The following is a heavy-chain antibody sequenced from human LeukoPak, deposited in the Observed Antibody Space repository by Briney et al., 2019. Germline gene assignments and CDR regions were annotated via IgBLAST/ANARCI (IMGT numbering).Heavy chain of an antibody. V-gene: IGHV4-39*07. CDR2: ISYSGST. Sequence: SETLSLTCTVSGDSISSGSFLWGCIRQSPGKGLEWIGSISYSGSTYYNPSLKSRVTVSIDTSKNQFSLKMTSVTAADTAVYYCARRVGNRNWFDPWGQGTLVTVSS. CDR3: ARRVGNRNWFDP. CDR1: GDSISSGSFL. J-gene: IGHJ5*02. D-gene: IGHD1-26*01.